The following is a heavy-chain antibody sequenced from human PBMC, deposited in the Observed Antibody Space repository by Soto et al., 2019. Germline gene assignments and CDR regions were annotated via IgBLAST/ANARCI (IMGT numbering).Heavy chain of an antibody. CDR2: IYYSGST. V-gene: IGHV4-61*01. CDR1: GGSVSSGNYY. CDR3: ASYDVLAAYYY. Sequence: SETLSLTCTVSGGSVSSGNYYWSWIRQPPGKGLEWIGYIYYSGSTNYNPSLKSRVTISVDTSKNQFSLRLSSVTAADTAVFYCASYDVLAAYYYWGQGTLVTVSS. D-gene: IGHD3-9*01. J-gene: IGHJ4*02.